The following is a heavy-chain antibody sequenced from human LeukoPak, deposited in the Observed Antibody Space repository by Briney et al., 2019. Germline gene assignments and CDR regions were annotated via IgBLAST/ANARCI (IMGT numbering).Heavy chain of an antibody. CDR3: ARARLDSIVVVPAAIRNNWFGP. CDR1: GGSFSGYY. CDR2: INHSGST. Sequence: SETLSLTCAVYGGSFSGYYWSWIRQPPGKGLEWIGEINHSGSTNYNPSLKSQVTISVDTSKNQFSLKLSSVTAADTAVYYCARARLDSIVVVPAAIRNNWFGPWGQGTLVTVSS. J-gene: IGHJ5*02. V-gene: IGHV4-34*01. D-gene: IGHD2-2*02.